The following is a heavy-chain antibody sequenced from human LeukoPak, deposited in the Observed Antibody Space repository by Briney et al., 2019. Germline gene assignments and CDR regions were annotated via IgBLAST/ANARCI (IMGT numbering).Heavy chain of an antibody. CDR3: ARELRTEEGFSDAFDI. Sequence: SESLSLTCTVSGGSISSYSWSWVRQPPGKGLEWIGYIYYIGSTNYNPSLKRRVTISVDTSTNQSSLKLSSVTAADTAVYYCARELRTEEGFSDAFDIWGQGTMVTVSS. J-gene: IGHJ3*02. CDR2: IYYIGST. CDR1: GGSISSYS. V-gene: IGHV4-59*01.